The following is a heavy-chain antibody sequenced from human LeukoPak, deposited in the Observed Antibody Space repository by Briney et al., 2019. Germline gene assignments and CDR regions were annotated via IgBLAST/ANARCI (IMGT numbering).Heavy chain of an antibody. V-gene: IGHV1-69*02. CDR2: IIPILGIA. CDR3: ARARTVWSGYDY. CDR1: GGTFSSYT. D-gene: IGHD3-3*01. Sequence: SVMVSCKASGGTFSSYTISWVRQAPGQGLEWMGRIIPILGIANYAQKFQGRVTITADKSTSTAYMELSSLRSEDTAVYYCARARTVWSGYDYWGQGTLVTVSS. J-gene: IGHJ4*02.